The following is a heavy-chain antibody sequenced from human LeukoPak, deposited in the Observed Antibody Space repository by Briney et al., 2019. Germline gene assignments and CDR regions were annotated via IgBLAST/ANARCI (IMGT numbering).Heavy chain of an antibody. Sequence: GGSLRLSCAASGFTFSSYGMHWVRQAPGKGLEWVAVISDDGSNKYYVDSVKGRFTISRDNAKNSLYLQMNSLRAEDTAVYYCARGASYCSGGSCYDYWGQGTLVTVSS. CDR3: ARGASYCSGGSCYDY. CDR2: ISDDGSNK. D-gene: IGHD2-15*01. CDR1: GFTFSSYG. V-gene: IGHV3-30*03. J-gene: IGHJ4*02.